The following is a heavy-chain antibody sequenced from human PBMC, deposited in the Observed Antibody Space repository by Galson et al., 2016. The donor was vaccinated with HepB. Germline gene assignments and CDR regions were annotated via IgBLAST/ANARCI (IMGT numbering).Heavy chain of an antibody. J-gene: IGHJ6*02. CDR3: ARAVIRGYSYAFGVDV. V-gene: IGHV3-7*03. CDR2: IKQDGSQK. CDR1: GFPFSAYW. Sequence: SLRLSCAAFGFPFSAYWMTWVRQAPGKGLEWVATIKQDGSQKYSVDSLKGRFSISRDNANNSLYLQMYSLRAEDTAVYYCARAVIRGYSYAFGVDVWGQGTTVTVSS. D-gene: IGHD5-18*01.